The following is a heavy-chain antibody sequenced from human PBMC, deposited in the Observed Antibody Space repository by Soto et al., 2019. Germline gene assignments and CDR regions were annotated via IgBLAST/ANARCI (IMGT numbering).Heavy chain of an antibody. V-gene: IGHV2-70*11. Sequence: SGPTLVNPTQTLTLTCTFSGFSLSTSGMCVSWIRQPPGKALEWLARINWDDDKYYSTSLKTRLTISKDTSTNQVVLTMTNMDPVDTATYYCAGIGYCSSASCGYFDYWGQGTLVTVSS. CDR1: GFSLSTSGMC. CDR2: INWDDDK. D-gene: IGHD2-2*03. J-gene: IGHJ4*02. CDR3: AGIGYCSSASCGYFDY.